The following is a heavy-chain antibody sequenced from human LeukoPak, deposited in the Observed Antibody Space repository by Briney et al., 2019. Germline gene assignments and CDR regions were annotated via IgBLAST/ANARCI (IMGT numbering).Heavy chain of an antibody. Sequence: ASVKVSCKASGYTFNSYGISWVRQAPGQGLEWMGWISVYNGNTNYAQKFQGRVTMTTDTSTSTAYMELRSLRSDDTAVYYCARAIDYGGNTCFDYWGQGTLVTVSS. CDR2: ISVYNGNT. CDR1: GYTFNSYG. V-gene: IGHV1-18*01. D-gene: IGHD4-23*01. J-gene: IGHJ4*02. CDR3: ARAIDYGGNTCFDY.